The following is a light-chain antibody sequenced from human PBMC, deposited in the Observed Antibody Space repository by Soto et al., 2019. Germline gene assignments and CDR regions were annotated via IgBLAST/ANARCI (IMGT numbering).Light chain of an antibody. J-gene: IGLJ1*01. CDR3: SSYFVSKISYV. CDR1: SSDIGGYNY. Sequence: QSVLTQPPSASGSPGQSVTISCTGTSSDIGGYNYVSWYQQHPGKAPKLVIYEVSKRPSGVPDRFSGSKSGNTASLTVSGLQAEDEADYYCSSYFVSKISYVFGPGTKLTVL. V-gene: IGLV2-8*01. CDR2: EVS.